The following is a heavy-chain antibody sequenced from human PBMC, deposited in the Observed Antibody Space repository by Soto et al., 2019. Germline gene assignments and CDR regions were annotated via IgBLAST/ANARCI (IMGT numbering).Heavy chain of an antibody. CDR2: MNPNSGNT. J-gene: IGHJ3*02. Sequence: GASVKVSCKASGYTLTSYDINWVRQATGQGLEWMGWMNPNSGNTGYAQKFQGRVTMTRNTSISTAYMELSSLRSEDTAVYYCASVTQTGITDFDTWGQGKMLTVSS. V-gene: IGHV1-8*01. CDR1: GYTLTSYD. D-gene: IGHD3-10*01. CDR3: ASVTQTGITDFDT.